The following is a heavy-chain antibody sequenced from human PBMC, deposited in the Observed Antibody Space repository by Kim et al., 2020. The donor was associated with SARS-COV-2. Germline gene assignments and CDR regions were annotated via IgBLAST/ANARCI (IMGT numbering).Heavy chain of an antibody. V-gene: IGHV3-23*01. J-gene: IGHJ6*02. CDR2: IVGSGGST. D-gene: IGHD2-21*02. Sequence: GGSLRLSCGASGFTFETYAMTWVRQVAGKGLQWVSSIVGSGGSTFYADSVEGRFTISRDNFNKKMYLEMSSLRADDTATYYCAKAIYCGADCYSYGLDVWGQGTTVTVPS. CDR1: GFTFETYA. CDR3: AKAIYCGADCYSYGLDV.